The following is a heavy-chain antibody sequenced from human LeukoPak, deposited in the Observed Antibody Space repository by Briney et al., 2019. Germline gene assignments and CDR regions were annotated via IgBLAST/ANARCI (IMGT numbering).Heavy chain of an antibody. CDR3: AKDVRGSNGYSFDY. J-gene: IGHJ4*02. Sequence: GRSLRLSCAASGFTFDDYAMHWVRQAPGKGLEWVSGISWNSGSLGYADSVKGRFTISRDNAKDSLYMQTNSLRAEDTALYYCAKDVRGSNGYSFDYWGQGTLVTVSS. CDR2: ISWNSGSL. D-gene: IGHD3-22*01. V-gene: IGHV3-9*01. CDR1: GFTFDDYA.